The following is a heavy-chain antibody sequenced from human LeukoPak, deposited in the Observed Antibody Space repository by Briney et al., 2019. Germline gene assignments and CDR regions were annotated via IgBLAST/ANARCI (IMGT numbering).Heavy chain of an antibody. V-gene: IGHV4-4*07. D-gene: IGHD1-14*01. Sequence: SETLSLTXTVSGGSISSHYWSWIRQPAGKGLEWIVRVYPSGSTDYNPSLESRVTMSVDTSKNQFSLKMSSVTAADTAVYYCARYDRAAFDIWGQGTMVTVSS. CDR1: GGSISSHY. CDR3: ARYDRAAFDI. J-gene: IGHJ3*02. CDR2: VYPSGST.